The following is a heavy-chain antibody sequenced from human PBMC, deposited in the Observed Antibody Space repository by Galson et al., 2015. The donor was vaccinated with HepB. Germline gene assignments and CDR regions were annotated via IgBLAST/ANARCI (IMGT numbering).Heavy chain of an antibody. CDR2: IYPGDSDT. J-gene: IGHJ3*02. D-gene: IGHD3-10*01. CDR3: ARFYGSSLAPTNAFDI. Sequence: QSGAEVKKPGESLKISCKGSGYSFTSYWIGWVRQMPGKGLEWMGIIYPGDSDTRYSPSFQGQVTISADKSISTAYLQWSSLKASAAALYYCARFYGSSLAPTNAFDIWGPGTMVTASS. CDR1: GYSFTSYW. V-gene: IGHV5-51*03.